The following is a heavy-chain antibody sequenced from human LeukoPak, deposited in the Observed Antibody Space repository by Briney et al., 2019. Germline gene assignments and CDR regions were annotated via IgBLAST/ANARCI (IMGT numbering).Heavy chain of an antibody. Sequence: GGSLRLSCAASGFTFSSYAMSWVRQAPGKGLEWVSAISGSGGSTYYADSVKGRFTISRDNSKNTLYLQMNSLRAEDTAVYYCANAFDRGVIIQSIDYWGQGTLVTVSS. D-gene: IGHD3-10*01. V-gene: IGHV3-23*01. CDR1: GFTFSSYA. J-gene: IGHJ4*02. CDR3: ANAFDRGVIIQSIDY. CDR2: ISGSGGST.